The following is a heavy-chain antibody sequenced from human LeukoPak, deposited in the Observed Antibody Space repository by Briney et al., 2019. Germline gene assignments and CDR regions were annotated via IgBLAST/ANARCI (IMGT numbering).Heavy chain of an antibody. CDR3: ARGLDFWSGYPSNWFDP. J-gene: IGHJ5*02. Sequence: SETLSLTCAVSDYSINSGHYWGWIRQPPGKGLEWIGSIYHSGSTYYNPSLKSRVTISVDTSKNQFSLKLSSVTAADTAVYYCARGLDFWSGYPSNWFDPWGQGTLVTVSS. V-gene: IGHV4-38-2*01. D-gene: IGHD3-3*01. CDR1: DYSINSGHY. CDR2: IYHSGST.